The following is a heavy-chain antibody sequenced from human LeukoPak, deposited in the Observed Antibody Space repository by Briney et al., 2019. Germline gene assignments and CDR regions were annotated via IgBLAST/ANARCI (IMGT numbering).Heavy chain of an antibody. D-gene: IGHD6-13*01. CDR1: GFTVSSYA. CDR2: MSGSGAIP. CDR3: AKDIWIAAAGTFDY. Sequence: GGSLRLPCAVSGFTVSSYAMSWVRQAPGKGLEWVSGMSGSGAIPYYADSVKGRFTISRDNSKNTLYLQMNSLRAEDTAVYYCAKDIWIAAAGTFDYWGQGTLVTVSS. V-gene: IGHV3-23*01. J-gene: IGHJ4*02.